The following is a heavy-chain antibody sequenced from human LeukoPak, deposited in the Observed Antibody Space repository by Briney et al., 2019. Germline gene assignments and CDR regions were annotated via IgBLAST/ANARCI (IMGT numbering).Heavy chain of an antibody. D-gene: IGHD2-15*01. CDR1: GGSLSGYY. CDR3: ARFCSGGSCPDY. Sequence: SETLSLTCTVSGGSLSGYYWTWIRQPPGAGLEWIGYIYYSGSTNYNPSLRSRLTMSVDTSNNQVSLKLSSVTAADTAVYYCARFCSGGSCPDYWGQGTLVTVSS. CDR2: IYYSGST. J-gene: IGHJ4*02. V-gene: IGHV4-59*01.